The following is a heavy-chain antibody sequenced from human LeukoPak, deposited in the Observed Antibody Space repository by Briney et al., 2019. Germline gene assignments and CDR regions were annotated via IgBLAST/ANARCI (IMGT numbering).Heavy chain of an antibody. D-gene: IGHD1-26*01. J-gene: IGHJ4*02. CDR3: AGGPLVPSEPGILDGY. Sequence: ASVTVSCKASGYTFTAYYMHWVRQAPGQGLEWVGWINPNSGGTNHAQKFQGRVTMTRDTSIATAYMELSRLRSDDTAVYYCAGGPLVPSEPGILDGYWGQGTLVTVSS. CDR2: INPNSGGT. V-gene: IGHV1-2*02. CDR1: GYTFTAYY.